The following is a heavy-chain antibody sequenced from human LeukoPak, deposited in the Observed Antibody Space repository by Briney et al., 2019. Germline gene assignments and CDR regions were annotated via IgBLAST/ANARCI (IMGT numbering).Heavy chain of an antibody. CDR3: AKDFAPGRGDDYFDY. CDR2: IGGSGGTT. CDR1: GFTFSSYA. Sequence: GGSLRLSCVVSGFTFSSYAMSWVRQAPGRGLEWVSFIGGSGGTTYYADSVKGRFTISRDNSKNTLYLQLNSLRAEDTAVYYCAKDFAPGRGDDYFDYWGQGTLVTVSS. D-gene: IGHD2-15*01. J-gene: IGHJ4*02. V-gene: IGHV3-23*01.